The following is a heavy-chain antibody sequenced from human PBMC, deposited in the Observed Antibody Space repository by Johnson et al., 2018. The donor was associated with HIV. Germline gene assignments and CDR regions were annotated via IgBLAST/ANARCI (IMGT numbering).Heavy chain of an antibody. J-gene: IGHJ3*02. D-gene: IGHD1-26*01. CDR2: IKEDGSEK. V-gene: IGHV3-7*05. CDR1: GFTFGSYG. CDR3: VRGNDGSYFSDAFDI. Sequence: VQLVESGGGLVQPGGSLRLSCAASGFTFGSYGIHWVRQAPGKGLEWVANIKEDGSEKYYVDSVRGRFTISRDNAKNSLYLQMNSLRAEDTAVYHCVRGNDGSYFSDAFDIWGQGEMVTVSS.